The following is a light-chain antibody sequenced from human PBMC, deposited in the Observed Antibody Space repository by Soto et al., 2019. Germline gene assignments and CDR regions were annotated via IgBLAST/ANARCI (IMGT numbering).Light chain of an antibody. CDR2: GAS. J-gene: IGKJ1*01. Sequence: ETMMTQSPATLSVSPGERATLSCRASQSVGSLLAWYQQKPGQSPRLLIYGASTRATGIPDRFSGSGSGTEFTLTISNLQSEDFATYYCQQYNGYSLAFGQGTKVEIK. CDR3: QQYNGYSLA. CDR1: QSVGSL. V-gene: IGKV3-15*01.